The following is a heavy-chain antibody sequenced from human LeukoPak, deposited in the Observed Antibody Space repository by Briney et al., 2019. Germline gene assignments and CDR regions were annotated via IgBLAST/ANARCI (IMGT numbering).Heavy chain of an antibody. J-gene: IGHJ5*02. D-gene: IGHD6-6*01. CDR3: ARDLGVGQLRFDP. CDR1: GGSISSYY. Sequence: SGTLSLTCTVSGGSISSYYWSWIRQPPGKGLEWIGYIYYGGSTNYNPSLKSRVTISVDTSKNQFSLKLSSVTAADTAVYYCARDLGVGQLRFDPWGQGTLVTVSS. CDR2: IYYGGST. V-gene: IGHV4-59*01.